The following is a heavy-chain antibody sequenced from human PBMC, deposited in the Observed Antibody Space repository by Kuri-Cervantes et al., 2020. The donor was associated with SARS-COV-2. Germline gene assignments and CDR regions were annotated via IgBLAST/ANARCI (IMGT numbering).Heavy chain of an antibody. CDR1: GFTFSNYG. CDR2: VSYDGSYK. V-gene: IGHV3-30*18. J-gene: IGHJ6*02. Sequence: GESLKISCAASGFTFSNYGMHCVRQAPGKGLEWVALVSYDGSYKYYAGSVRGRFTISRDNSNKTVYPQMNSLRTEDTAVYYCAKSRSEGGGFFDYGVDVWGQGTTVTVSS. D-gene: IGHD3-3*01. CDR3: AKSRSEGGGFFDYGVDV.